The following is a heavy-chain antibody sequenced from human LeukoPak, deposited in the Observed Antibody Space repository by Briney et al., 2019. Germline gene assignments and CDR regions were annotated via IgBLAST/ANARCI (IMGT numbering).Heavy chain of an antibody. CDR2: INPNSGGT. J-gene: IGHJ4*02. CDR3: ASFEYSSPGLDY. Sequence: ASVKVSCKASGYTFTGYYMHWVRQAPGQGLEWMGRINPNSGGTNYAQKFQGRVTMTRDTSISTAYMELSRLRSDDTAVYYCASFEYSSPGLDYWGQGTLVTVSS. CDR1: GYTFTGYY. D-gene: IGHD6-6*01. V-gene: IGHV1-2*06.